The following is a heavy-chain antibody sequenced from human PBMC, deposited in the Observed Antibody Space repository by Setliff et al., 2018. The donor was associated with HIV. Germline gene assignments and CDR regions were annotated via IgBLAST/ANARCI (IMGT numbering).Heavy chain of an antibody. J-gene: IGHJ6*02. CDR3: ARGVRGVVNGMDV. D-gene: IGHD3-10*01. Sequence: PGGSLRLSCAASGFTFSSYGMHWVRQAPGKGLVWVSRLNTDGSSTKYADSVKGRFTISRDNAKNTLYLQMNSLRAEDTAVYYCARGVRGVVNGMDVWGQGTTVTVSS. CDR2: LNTDGSST. CDR1: GFTFSSYG. V-gene: IGHV3-74*03.